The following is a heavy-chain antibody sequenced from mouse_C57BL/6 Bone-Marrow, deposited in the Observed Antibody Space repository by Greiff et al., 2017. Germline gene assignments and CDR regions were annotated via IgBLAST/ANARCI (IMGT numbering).Heavy chain of an antibody. CDR1: GYTFPDYY. Sequence: VQLQQSGPVLVKPGASVKMSCKASGYTFPDYYMNWVKQSHGKSLEWIGVINPYNGGTSYNQKFKGKATLTVDKSSSTAYMELNSLTSEDSAVYYCARIGYSWFAYWGQGTLVTVSA. CDR3: ARIGYSWFAY. CDR2: INPYNGGT. D-gene: IGHD2-3*01. V-gene: IGHV1-19*01. J-gene: IGHJ3*01.